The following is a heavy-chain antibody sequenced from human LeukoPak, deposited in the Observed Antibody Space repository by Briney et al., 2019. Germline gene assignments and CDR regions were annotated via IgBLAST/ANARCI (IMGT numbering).Heavy chain of an antibody. D-gene: IGHD3-9*01. J-gene: IGHJ5*02. CDR3: ARLIDYDILTGSGNWFDP. CDR1: GGSISSYY. V-gene: IGHV4-59*08. Sequence: SETLSLTCTVSGGSISSYYWSWIRQPPGKGLEWIGYIYYSGSTNYNPSLKSRVTISVDTSKNQFSLKLSPVTAADTAVYYCARLIDYDILTGSGNWFDPWGQGTLVTVSS. CDR2: IYYSGST.